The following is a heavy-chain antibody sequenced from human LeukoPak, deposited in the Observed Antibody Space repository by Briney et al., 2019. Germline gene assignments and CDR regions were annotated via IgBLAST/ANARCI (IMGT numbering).Heavy chain of an antibody. CDR2: INYDGSNR. CDR3: ARWGGTRQLYFDY. Sequence: GGSLRLSCAASGFSLSYYGLHWVGQGPGKGLEWLAVINYDGSNRYYADSVKGRFTISKDSSENTLYLQMNRLRADDTAIYYCARWGGTRQLYFDYWGQGTLATVSS. V-gene: IGHV3-33*01. D-gene: IGHD3-16*01. J-gene: IGHJ4*02. CDR1: GFSLSYYG.